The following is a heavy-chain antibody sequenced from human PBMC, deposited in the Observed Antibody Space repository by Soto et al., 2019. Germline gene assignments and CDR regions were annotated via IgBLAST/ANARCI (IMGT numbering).Heavy chain of an antibody. CDR2: IYPGDSDT. Sequence: GESLKISCKGSGYSFTSFWIGWVRQMPGKGLEWMGIIYPGDSDTRYSPSFQGQVTISADKPISTAYLQWSSLKASDTAMYYCARRKSGYVDTAMVGAFDIWGQGTMVTVSS. D-gene: IGHD5-18*01. J-gene: IGHJ3*02. V-gene: IGHV5-51*01. CDR1: GYSFTSFW. CDR3: ARRKSGYVDTAMVGAFDI.